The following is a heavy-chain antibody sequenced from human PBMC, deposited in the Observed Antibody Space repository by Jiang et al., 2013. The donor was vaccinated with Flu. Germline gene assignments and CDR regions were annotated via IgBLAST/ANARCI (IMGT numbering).Heavy chain of an antibody. CDR3: SRVSGGAPVYYFDY. CDR1: GYIFTSYA. J-gene: IGHJ4*02. V-gene: IGHV1-18*01. Sequence: SGAEVKKPGASVKVSCKASGYIFTSYAMHWVRQAPGQRLEWVGWISPYNGYTNYAQKLQGRVTLLTDASTNTAYMELRSLRSDDTAVYYCSRVSGGAPVYYFDYWGQG. CDR2: ISPYNGYT. D-gene: IGHD2-8*02.